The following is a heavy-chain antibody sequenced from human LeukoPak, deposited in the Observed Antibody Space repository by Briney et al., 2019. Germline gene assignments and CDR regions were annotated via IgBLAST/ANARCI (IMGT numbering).Heavy chain of an antibody. CDR2: ISYDGSNK. CDR1: GFTFSSYG. Sequence: QPGRSLRLSCAASGFTFSSYGMHWVRQAPGKGLEWVAVISYDGSNKYYADSVKGRFTISRDNSKNTLYLQMNSLRAEDTAVHYCAKDRDIVVVPAASFFDYWGQGTLVTVSS. J-gene: IGHJ4*02. CDR3: AKDRDIVVVPAASFFDY. V-gene: IGHV3-30*18. D-gene: IGHD2-2*01.